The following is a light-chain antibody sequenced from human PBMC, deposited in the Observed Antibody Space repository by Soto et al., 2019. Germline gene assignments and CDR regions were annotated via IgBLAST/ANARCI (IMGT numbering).Light chain of an antibody. CDR1: SSDVGGFNY. V-gene: IGLV2-14*01. Sequence: QSALTQPASVSGSVGQSITISCTGTSSDVGGFNYVSWYQHHPGKAPKLMIYEVSNRPSGVSNRFSGSKSGNTASLTISGLQAEDETDYYCSSYTTSATVLFGGGTKLTVL. CDR3: SSYTTSATVL. J-gene: IGLJ2*01. CDR2: EVS.